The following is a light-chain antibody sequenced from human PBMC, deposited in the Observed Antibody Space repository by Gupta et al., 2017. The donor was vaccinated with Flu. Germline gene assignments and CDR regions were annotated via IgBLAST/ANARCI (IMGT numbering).Light chain of an antibody. J-gene: IGLJ2*01. CDR2: EVS. CDR3: SSKTSNSNIVV. Sequence: APNLLVYEVSNRGSGVTYRFSGSKSGTTATITIARVQAEDEADYYSSSKTSNSNIVVFGGGTKLTVL. V-gene: IGLV2-14*01.